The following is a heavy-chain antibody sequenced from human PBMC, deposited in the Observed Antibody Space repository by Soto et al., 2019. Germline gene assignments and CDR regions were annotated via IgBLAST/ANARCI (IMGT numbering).Heavy chain of an antibody. Sequence: GESLKSSCKATGYSFTSYWISWVRQMPGKGLEWMGRIDPSDSYTNYSPSFQGHVTISADKSISTAYLQWSSLKASDTAMYYCARQSQRRDGYVPYWGQGTLVTVSS. CDR2: IDPSDSYT. D-gene: IGHD5-12*01. CDR1: GYSFTSYW. J-gene: IGHJ4*02. CDR3: ARQSQRRDGYVPY. V-gene: IGHV5-10-1*01.